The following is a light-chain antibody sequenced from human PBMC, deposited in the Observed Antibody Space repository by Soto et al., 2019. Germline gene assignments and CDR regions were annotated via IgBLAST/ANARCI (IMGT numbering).Light chain of an antibody. CDR3: QQRSNPIT. J-gene: IGKJ5*01. CDR2: GAS. V-gene: IGKV3-11*01. Sequence: EIVLTQSPATLSLSPGERATLSCRASQSVSNNYLAWYQQKPGQAPRLLIYGASNRATGIPDRFSGSGSGTDFTLTISSLEPEDFAVYYCQQRSNPITFGQGTRLEIK. CDR1: QSVSNNY.